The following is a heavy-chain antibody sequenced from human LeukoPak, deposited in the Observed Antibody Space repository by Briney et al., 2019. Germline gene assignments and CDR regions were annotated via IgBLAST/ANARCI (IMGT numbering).Heavy chain of an antibody. D-gene: IGHD2/OR15-2a*01. V-gene: IGHV3-48*01. Sequence: GGSLRLSCAASGFTFSSYSMNWVRQAPGKELEWVSYISSSSSTIYYADSVKGRFTISRDNAKNSLYLQMNSLRVEDTAVYYCARDDGSSYYYYGMDVWGQGTTVTVSS. CDR2: ISSSSSTI. J-gene: IGHJ6*02. CDR1: GFTFSSYS. CDR3: ARDDGSSYYYYGMDV.